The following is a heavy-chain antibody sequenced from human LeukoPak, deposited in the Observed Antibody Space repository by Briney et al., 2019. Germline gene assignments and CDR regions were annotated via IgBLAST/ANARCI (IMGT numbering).Heavy chain of an antibody. V-gene: IGHV5-51*01. CDR1: GYSFHNYW. CDR2: IYPDDSDT. J-gene: IGHJ4*02. CDR3: AIGGDSTTSCYRCFNY. Sequence: GESLKISCKGFGYSFHNYWIGWVRQMPGKGLEWMGIIYPDDSDTRYSPSFQGQVTISADKSISTAYLQWSSLKASDTAIYYCAIGGDSTTSCYRCFNYWGQGTLVTVSS. D-gene: IGHD2-2*02.